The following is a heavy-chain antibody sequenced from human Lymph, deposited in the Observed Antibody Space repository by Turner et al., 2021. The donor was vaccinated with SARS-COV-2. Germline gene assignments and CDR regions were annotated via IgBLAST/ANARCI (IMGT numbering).Heavy chain of an antibody. Sequence: EVQLVESVGGLVQPGGSLRLSCAASGFTCSTYSMNWVRQATGKGLEWISYISSSSSYIYYADSVKGRFTISRDDAKNSLYLQMNSLRVDDTAVYYCARDIPTTADYFDYWGQGTLVTVSS. V-gene: IGHV3-21*01. CDR1: GFTCSTYS. CDR2: ISSSSSYI. CDR3: ARDIPTTADYFDY. D-gene: IGHD4-17*01. J-gene: IGHJ4*02.